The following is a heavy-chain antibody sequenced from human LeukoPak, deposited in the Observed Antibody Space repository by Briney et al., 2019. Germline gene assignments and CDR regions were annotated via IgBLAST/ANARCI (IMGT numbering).Heavy chain of an antibody. J-gene: IGHJ3*02. Sequence: GGSLRLSCVTSGFTFTNYWMTWVRQAPGKGLEWVANMKQDGREQYYVDSVKGRFTISRDNAKNSVYLQMNSLRDDDTALYYCARGGGSGRWGSAFDMRGQGTMVTVSS. V-gene: IGHV3-7*01. CDR1: GFTFTNYW. CDR2: MKQDGREQ. D-gene: IGHD6-19*01. CDR3: ARGGGSGRWGSAFDM.